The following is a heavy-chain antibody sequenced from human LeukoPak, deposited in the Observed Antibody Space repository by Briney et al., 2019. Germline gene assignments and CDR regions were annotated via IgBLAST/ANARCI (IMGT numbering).Heavy chain of an antibody. CDR2: MNPNSGNT. CDR1: GYTFTSYD. V-gene: IGHV1-8*03. D-gene: IGHD3-3*01. J-gene: IGHJ6*03. Sequence: ASVKVSCKASGYTFTSYDINWVRQATGQGLEWMGWMNPNSGNTGYVQKFQGRVTITRNTSISTAYVELSSLRSEDTAVYYCARGPPFGVVTPDYYYYYYMDVWGKGTTVTVSS. CDR3: ARGPPFGVVTPDYYYYYYMDV.